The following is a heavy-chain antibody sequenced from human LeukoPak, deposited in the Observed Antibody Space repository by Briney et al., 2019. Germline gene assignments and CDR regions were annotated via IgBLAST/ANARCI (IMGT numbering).Heavy chain of an antibody. J-gene: IGHJ4*02. V-gene: IGHV3-30*04. CDR2: ISYDGSNK. D-gene: IGHD1-1*01. Sequence: GGSLRLSCAASGFTFSSYAMHWVRKAPGKGLEWVAVISYDGSNKYYADSVKGRFTISRDNSKNTLYLQMNSLRTEDTAVYYCAREQQYYFDYWGQGTLVTVSS. CDR1: GFTFSSYA. CDR3: AREQQYYFDY.